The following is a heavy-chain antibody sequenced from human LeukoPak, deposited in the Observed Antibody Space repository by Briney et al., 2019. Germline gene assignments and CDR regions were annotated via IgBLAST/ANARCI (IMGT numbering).Heavy chain of an antibody. CDR3: AKAVQGFEELNPADY. Sequence: GGSLRLSCAASGFTFSSYAMSWVRQAPGKGLEWVSAISGSGGSTYYADSVKGRFTISRDNSKNTLYLQMNSLRAEDTAVYYCAKAVQGFEELNPADYWGQGTLVTVSS. CDR2: ISGSGGST. D-gene: IGHD3-10*01. CDR1: GFTFSSYA. J-gene: IGHJ4*02. V-gene: IGHV3-23*01.